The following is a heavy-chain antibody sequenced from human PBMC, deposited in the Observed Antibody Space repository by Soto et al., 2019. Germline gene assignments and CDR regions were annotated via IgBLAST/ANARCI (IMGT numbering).Heavy chain of an antibody. V-gene: IGHV4-31*03. CDR3: AGIYSGSPGGTLRY. D-gene: IGHD1-26*01. CDR2: IYYSGST. J-gene: IGHJ4*02. CDR1: GGSISSGGYY. Sequence: TLSLTCTVSGGSISSGGYYWSWIRQHPGKGLEWIGYIYYSGSTYYNPSLKSRVTISVDTSKNQFSMKMSSVTAADTAVYYCAGIYSGSPGGTLRYWGQGTLVTVSS.